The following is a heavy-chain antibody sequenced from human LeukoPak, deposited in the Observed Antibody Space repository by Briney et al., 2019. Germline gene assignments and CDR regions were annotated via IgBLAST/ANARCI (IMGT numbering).Heavy chain of an antibody. CDR3: AREKPKAATPGGYYYGMDV. D-gene: IGHD6-13*01. J-gene: IGHJ6*02. Sequence: ASVKVSCKASGYTFTSYGISWVRQAPGQGLEWMGWTSAYNGNTNYAQKLQGRVTMTTDTSTSTAYMELRSLRSDDTAVYYCAREKPKAATPGGYYYGMDVWGQGTTVTVSS. V-gene: IGHV1-18*01. CDR2: TSAYNGNT. CDR1: GYTFTSYG.